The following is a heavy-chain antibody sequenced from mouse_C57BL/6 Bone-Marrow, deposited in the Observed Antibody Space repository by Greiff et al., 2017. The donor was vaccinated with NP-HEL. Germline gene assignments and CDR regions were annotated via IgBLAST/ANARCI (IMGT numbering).Heavy chain of an antibody. J-gene: IGHJ4*01. Sequence: EVQLQQSGPELVKPGASVKISCKASGYSFTGYYMNWVKQSPEKSLEWIGEINPSTGGTTYNQKFKAKATLTVDKSSSTAYMQLKSLTSEDSAVYYCGRGGTTVHAMGYWGQGASVTVSS. V-gene: IGHV1-42*01. D-gene: IGHD2-14*01. CDR2: INPSTGGT. CDR3: GRGGTTVHAMGY. CDR1: GYSFTGYY.